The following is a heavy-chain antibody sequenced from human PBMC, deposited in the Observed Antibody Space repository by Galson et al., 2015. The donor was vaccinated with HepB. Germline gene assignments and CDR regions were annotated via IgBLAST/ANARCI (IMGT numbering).Heavy chain of an antibody. CDR1: GGSISSSSYY. J-gene: IGHJ1*01. D-gene: IGHD3-3*01. Sequence: ETLSLTCTVSGGSISSSSYYWGWIRQPPGKGLEWIGSIYYSGSTYYNPSLKSRVTISVDTSKNQFSLKLSSVTAADTAVYYCARQNYDVWSRGKYFQHWGQGTLVTVSS. CDR3: ARQNYDVWSRGKYFQH. V-gene: IGHV4-39*01. CDR2: IYYSGST.